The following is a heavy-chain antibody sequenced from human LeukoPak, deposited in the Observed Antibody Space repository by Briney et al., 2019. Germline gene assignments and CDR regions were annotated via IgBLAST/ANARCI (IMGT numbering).Heavy chain of an antibody. CDR2: IKRKTDGGTT. J-gene: IGHJ4*02. CDR1: GFTFSNAW. Sequence: SGGSLRLSCAASGFTFSNAWMSWVRQAPGKGLEWVGRIKRKTDGGTTDYAAPVKGRFTISRDDSKNTLYLQMNSLKTEDTAVYYCTTGLRGWDQGTLVTVSS. CDR3: TTGLRG. D-gene: IGHD3-10*01. V-gene: IGHV3-15*01.